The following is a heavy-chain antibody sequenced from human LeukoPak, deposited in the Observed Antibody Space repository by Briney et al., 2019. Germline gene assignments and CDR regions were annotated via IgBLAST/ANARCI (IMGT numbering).Heavy chain of an antibody. D-gene: IGHD3-22*01. CDR2: ISAYNGNT. Sequence: VASVKVSCKASGYTFTSYGISWVRQAPGQGLEWMGWISAYNGNTNYAQKLQGRVTMTTDTSTSTAYMELRSLRSDDTAVYYCARGGYYYDSSGPADAFDIWGQGTMVTVSS. J-gene: IGHJ3*02. V-gene: IGHV1-18*01. CDR3: ARGGYYYDSSGPADAFDI. CDR1: GYTFTSYG.